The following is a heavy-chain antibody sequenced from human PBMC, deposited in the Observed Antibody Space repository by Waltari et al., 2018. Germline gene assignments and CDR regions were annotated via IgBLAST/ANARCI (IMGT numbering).Heavy chain of an antibody. CDR2: IYSGSST. CDR3: ARSPSYYYDTSGFYFDY. D-gene: IGHD3-22*01. J-gene: IGHJ4*02. CDR1: GFIVSRYY. Sequence: ELQLVVTGGNLILPGGCLRLCCAASGFIVSRYYLPWVRQAPEEGLEWVSGIYSGSSTYYAECVEGRFTISRDSSKNTLYLKMTSLRAEDTAVYYCARSPSYYYDTSGFYFDYWGQGTLVTVSS. V-gene: IGHV3-53*02.